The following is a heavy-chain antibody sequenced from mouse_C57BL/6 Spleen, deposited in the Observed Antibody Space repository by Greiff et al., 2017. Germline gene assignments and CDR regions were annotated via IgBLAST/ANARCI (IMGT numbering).Heavy chain of an antibody. CDR1: GYTFTGYW. V-gene: IGHV1-9*01. J-gene: IGHJ4*01. Sequence: VQLQQSGAELMKPGASVKLSCKATGYTFTGYWIEWVKQRPGHGLEWIGEILPGSGSTNYNEKFKGKATFTADTSSNTAYMQLSSLTTEDSAIYYCARTQTAQATFIYAMDYWGQGTSVTVSS. CDR2: ILPGSGST. D-gene: IGHD3-2*02. CDR3: ARTQTAQATFIYAMDY.